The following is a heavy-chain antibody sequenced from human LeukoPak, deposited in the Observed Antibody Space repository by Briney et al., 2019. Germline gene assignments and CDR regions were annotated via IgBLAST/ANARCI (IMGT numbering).Heavy chain of an antibody. CDR1: GFTFDDYA. CDR3: ARGNWNYPFDY. CDR2: ISWNSGSI. Sequence: GGSLRLSCAASGFTFDDYAMHWVRQAPGKGLEWVSGISWNSGSIGYADSVKGRFTISRDNSKNTLYLQMNSLRAEDTAVYYCARGNWNYPFDYWGQGTLVTVSS. V-gene: IGHV3-9*01. D-gene: IGHD1-7*01. J-gene: IGHJ4*02.